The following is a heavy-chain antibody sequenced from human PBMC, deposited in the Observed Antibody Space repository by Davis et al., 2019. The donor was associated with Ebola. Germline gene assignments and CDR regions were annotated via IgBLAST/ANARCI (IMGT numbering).Heavy chain of an antibody. CDR2: KWYDGSNK. D-gene: IGHD7-27*01. V-gene: IGHV3-33*01. CDR3: ARVRPTGDPDY. Sequence: PSGSLRLSCAASGFTFSSYGMHWVRQAPGKGLEWVAVKWYDGSNKYYADSVKGRFTISRDNSKNTLYLQMNSLRAEDTAVYYCARVRPTGDPDYWGQGTLVTVSS. J-gene: IGHJ4*02. CDR1: GFTFSSYG.